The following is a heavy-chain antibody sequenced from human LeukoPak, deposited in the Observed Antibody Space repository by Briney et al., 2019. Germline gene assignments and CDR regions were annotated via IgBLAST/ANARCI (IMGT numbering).Heavy chain of an antibody. V-gene: IGHV1-2*02. CDR2: INPNSGGT. CDR3: ARDRAVDIVAIPDY. J-gene: IGHJ4*02. D-gene: IGHD5-12*01. Sequence: ASVKVSCKASGYTFTGYYMHWVRQAPGQGLEWMGWINPNSGGTNYAQKFQGRVTMTRDTSISTAYVELSRLRSDDTAVYYCARDRAVDIVAIPDYWGQGTLVTVSS. CDR1: GYTFTGYY.